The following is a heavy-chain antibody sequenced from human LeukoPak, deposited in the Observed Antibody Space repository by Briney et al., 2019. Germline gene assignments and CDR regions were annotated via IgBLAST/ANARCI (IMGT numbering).Heavy chain of an antibody. V-gene: IGHV1-69*01. J-gene: IGHJ4*02. Sequence: SVKVSCKASGGTFSSYAISWVRQAPGQGLEWMGGIIPIFGTANYAQKFQGRVTITADESTSTAYMELSNLRSEDTAVYYCARVGDGTGYYFDYWGQGTLVTVSS. D-gene: IGHD2-21*02. CDR2: IIPIFGTA. CDR1: GGTFSSYA. CDR3: ARVGDGTGYYFDY.